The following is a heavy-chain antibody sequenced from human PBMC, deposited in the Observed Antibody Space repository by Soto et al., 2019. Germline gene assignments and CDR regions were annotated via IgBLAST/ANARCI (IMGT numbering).Heavy chain of an antibody. Sequence: QVQLVESGGGVVQPGRSLRLSCAPSGFSFSDFGMHWVRQAPGKGLEWVAAISHDGSNQYYGDYVKGRFSISRDHSNNSLYLQMNNLKVEDSAIYFCAKETRSRAVTATRVNGMDVWGQGNTVTVSS. CDR1: GFSFSDFG. CDR3: AKETRSRAVTATRVNGMDV. CDR2: ISHDGSNQ. V-gene: IGHV3-30*18. D-gene: IGHD2-21*02. J-gene: IGHJ6*02.